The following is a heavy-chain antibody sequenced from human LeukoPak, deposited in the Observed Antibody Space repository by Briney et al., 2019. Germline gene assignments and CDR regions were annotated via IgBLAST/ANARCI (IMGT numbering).Heavy chain of an antibody. CDR3: ARDEAHPNTYYYGSGSYYARLDI. CDR1: GGSFSGYY. V-gene: IGHV4-34*01. Sequence: PSETLSLTCAVYGGSFSGYYWSWIRQPPGKGLEWIGEINHSGSTNYNPSLKSRVTISVDTSKNQFSLKLSSVTAADTAVYYRARDEAHPNTYYYGSGSYYARLDIWGQGTMVTVSS. J-gene: IGHJ3*02. CDR2: INHSGST. D-gene: IGHD3-10*01.